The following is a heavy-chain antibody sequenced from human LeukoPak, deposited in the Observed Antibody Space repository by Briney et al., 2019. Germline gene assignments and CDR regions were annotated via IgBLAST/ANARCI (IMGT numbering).Heavy chain of an antibody. D-gene: IGHD3-9*01. Sequence: SQTLSLTCTVSGGSISSSSYYWGWIRQPPGKGLEWIGSIYYSGSTYYNPSLKSRVNISVDTSKNQFSLKLSSVTAADTAVYYCARRGENYDILTGSPYAWGQGTLLTVSS. CDR3: ARRGENYDILTGSPYA. J-gene: IGHJ5*02. CDR2: IYYSGST. CDR1: GGSISSSSYY. V-gene: IGHV4-39*01.